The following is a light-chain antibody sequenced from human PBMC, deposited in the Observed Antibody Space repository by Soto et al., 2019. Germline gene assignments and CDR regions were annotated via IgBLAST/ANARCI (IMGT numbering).Light chain of an antibody. CDR2: EAS. V-gene: IGKV3-11*01. CDR3: QQRSNWPLT. CDR1: QSVSSY. Sequence: EIVLTQSPHTLSLSPGERATLSCRASQSVSSYLAWYQQKPGQAPRLLIHEASNRSTGIPARFSGSGSGIDYTPPISSLEPEDFAVYYCQQRSNWPLTFGGGTKVEIK. J-gene: IGKJ4*01.